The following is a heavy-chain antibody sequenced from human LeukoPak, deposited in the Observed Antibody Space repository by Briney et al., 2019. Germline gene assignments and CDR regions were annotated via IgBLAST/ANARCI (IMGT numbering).Heavy chain of an antibody. CDR1: GFTFGDYA. V-gene: IGHV3-20*04. Sequence: PGGSLRLSCAASGFTFGDYAMSCGRQAPGKGPEWVSGLNWNGGSTGYADSVRGRFTISRDNAKNSLYLQMNSLGVEDTALYYCARVLTGNDYWGQGTMVTVSS. CDR2: LNWNGGST. CDR3: ARVLTGNDY. D-gene: IGHD1-1*01. J-gene: IGHJ4*02.